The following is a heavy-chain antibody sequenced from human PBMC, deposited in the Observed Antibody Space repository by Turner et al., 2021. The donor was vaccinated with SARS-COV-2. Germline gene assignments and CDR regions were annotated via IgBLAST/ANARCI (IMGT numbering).Heavy chain of an antibody. J-gene: IGHJ4*02. CDR2: CDPEDGET. D-gene: IGHD3-9*01. V-gene: IGHV1-24*01. Sequence: QVQLVQSGAEVKNPGASVKVSCKVSGYTLTELSMHWVRQAPGKGLEWMGGCDPEDGETISAQKFQGRVTMTGDTSTDTAYMELSSLRSEDTAVYYCATDDILTGYYTSFDYWGQGTLVTVSS. CDR1: GYTLTELS. CDR3: ATDDILTGYYTSFDY.